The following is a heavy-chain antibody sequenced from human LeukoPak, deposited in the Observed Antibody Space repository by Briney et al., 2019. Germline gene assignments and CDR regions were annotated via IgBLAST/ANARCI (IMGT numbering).Heavy chain of an antibody. CDR1: GYSFTNYW. J-gene: IGHJ3*02. CDR2: IYPGDSDT. V-gene: IGHV5-51*01. Sequence: GESLKISCKGSGYSFTNYWIGWVRQMPGKGLEWMGIIYPGDSDTRYSPSFQGQVTISADRSISTAYLQWSSLKASDTAMYYCARYPDYYGSGSYLNAFDIWGQGTKVTVSS. D-gene: IGHD3-10*01. CDR3: ARYPDYYGSGSYLNAFDI.